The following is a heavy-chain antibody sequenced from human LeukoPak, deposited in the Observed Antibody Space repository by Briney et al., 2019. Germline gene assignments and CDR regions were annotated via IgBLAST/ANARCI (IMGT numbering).Heavy chain of an antibody. Sequence: SEALSLTCTVSGYSISSGYYWGWIRQPPGKGLEWIGSIYHSGSTYYNPSPKSRVTISVDTSRNQFSLKLTSVTAADAAVYYCARETTRDRFMDVWGKGTTVTVSS. CDR1: GYSISSGYY. CDR3: ARETTRDRFMDV. J-gene: IGHJ6*03. V-gene: IGHV4-38-2*02. D-gene: IGHD4-17*01. CDR2: IYHSGST.